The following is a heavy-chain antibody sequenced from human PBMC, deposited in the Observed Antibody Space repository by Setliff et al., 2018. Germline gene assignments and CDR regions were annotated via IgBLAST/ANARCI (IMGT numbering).Heavy chain of an antibody. D-gene: IGHD3-10*01. CDR3: ARGRYYGSGSYSL. V-gene: IGHV3-23*01. J-gene: IGHJ4*02. CDR2: ISSGGNT. CDR1: GFTFNAYA. Sequence: GGSLRLSCAASGFTFNAYAMSWVRQAPGKGLEWVSGISSGGNTYYADSVKGRFTISRDNSKNTLYLQMNSLRAADTAVYYCARGRYYGSGSYSLWGQGTLVTVSS.